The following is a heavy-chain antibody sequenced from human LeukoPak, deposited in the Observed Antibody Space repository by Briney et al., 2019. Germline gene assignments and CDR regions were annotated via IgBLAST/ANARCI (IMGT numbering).Heavy chain of an antibody. Sequence: GGSLRLSCAASGFTFSNYNMNWVRQAPGKGLEWVSSISGGSTYIYYADSVKGRFTISRDNAKNSLYLQMNSLRDEDTAVYYCARSTYCGGDCYPALGYWGQGTPVTVSS. J-gene: IGHJ4*02. V-gene: IGHV3-21*01. D-gene: IGHD2-21*02. CDR3: ARSTYCGGDCYPALGY. CDR1: GFTFSNYN. CDR2: ISGGSTYI.